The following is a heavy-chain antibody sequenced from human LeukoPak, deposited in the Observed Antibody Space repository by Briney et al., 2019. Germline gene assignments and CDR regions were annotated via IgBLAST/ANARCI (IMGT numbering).Heavy chain of an antibody. D-gene: IGHD5-18*01. V-gene: IGHV3-33*01. Sequence: GRSLRLSCAASGFTFSSYGMHWVRQAPGKGLEWVAVIWYDGSNKYYADSVKGRFTISRDNSKNTLYLQMNSLRAEDTAVYYCARGGNVRGYSYGFDYWGQGTLVTVSS. J-gene: IGHJ4*02. CDR1: GFTFSSYG. CDR3: ARGGNVRGYSYGFDY. CDR2: IWYDGSNK.